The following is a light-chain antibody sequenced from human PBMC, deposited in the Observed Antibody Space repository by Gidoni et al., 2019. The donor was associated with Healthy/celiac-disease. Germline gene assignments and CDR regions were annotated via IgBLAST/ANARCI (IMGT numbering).Light chain of an antibody. J-gene: IGLJ3*02. V-gene: IGLV1-47*01. Sequence: QSVLTPPPSASGTPGQRVTISCSGSSSNIGSNYVYWYQQLPGTAPKLLIYRNNQRPSGVPGRFSGSKSGTSASLAIGGLRSEDEADYYCAAWDDSLSGWVFGGGTKLTVL. CDR1: SSNIGSNY. CDR2: RNN. CDR3: AAWDDSLSGWV.